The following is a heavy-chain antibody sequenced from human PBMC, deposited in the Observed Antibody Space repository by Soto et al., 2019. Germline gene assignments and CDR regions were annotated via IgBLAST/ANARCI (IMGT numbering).Heavy chain of an antibody. CDR3: ARLPFAYYDDSSGYYRLYYYYGMDV. Sequence: QVQLVQSGAEVKKPGSSVKVSCKASGVTFSSYAISWVRQAPGQGLEWMGGITPTFGTANYAQKFQGRVTITADKSTSTAYMKLSSLRSEDTALYYCARLPFAYYDDSSGYYRLYYYYGMDVWGQGTTVTVSS. D-gene: IGHD3-22*01. CDR2: ITPTFGTA. J-gene: IGHJ6*02. V-gene: IGHV1-69*06. CDR1: GVTFSSYA.